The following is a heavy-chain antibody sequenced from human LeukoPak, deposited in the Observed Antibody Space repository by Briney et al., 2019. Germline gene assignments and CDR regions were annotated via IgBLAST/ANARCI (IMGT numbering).Heavy chain of an antibody. CDR3: ARGDDILTGYHPYFDY. CDR2: IYLRGNT. J-gene: IGHJ4*02. V-gene: IGHV4-4*02. CDR1: GGSISSSNW. Sequence: GTLSLTCAISGGSISSSNWWTWVRQPPGKGLEWVGEIYLRGNTNYNPSLESRVTISVDESKTQLSLRLESVTAADTAVYYCARGDDILTGYHPYFDYWGQGTLVTVSS. D-gene: IGHD3-9*01.